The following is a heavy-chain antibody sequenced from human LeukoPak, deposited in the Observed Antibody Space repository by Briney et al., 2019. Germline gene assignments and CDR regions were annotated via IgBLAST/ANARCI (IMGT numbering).Heavy chain of an antibody. Sequence: ASVTVSCKVSGYTLTELSMHWVRQAPGKGLEWMGGFDPEDGETIYAQKFQGRVTMTEDTSTDTAYMELSSLRSEDTAVYYCATHTLYDSREWVLNYYMDVWGKGTTVTVSS. CDR3: ATHTLYDSREWVLNYYMDV. J-gene: IGHJ6*03. V-gene: IGHV1-24*01. CDR2: FDPEDGET. D-gene: IGHD3-22*01. CDR1: GYTLTELS.